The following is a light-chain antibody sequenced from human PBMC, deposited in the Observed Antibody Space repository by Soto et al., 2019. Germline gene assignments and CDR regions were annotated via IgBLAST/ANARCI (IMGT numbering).Light chain of an antibody. J-gene: IGKJ2*01. CDR2: GAS. CDR3: KHYCNSPPYT. Sequence: EIVVTQSPGTLSLSPGERATLSCRASQRVSSTYLAWYHHKPGQAPRLLIYGASRRATGVPDRFSGSGSVTDFTLTISRLEPENFALYYCKHYCNSPPYTFGHGTKLEIK. V-gene: IGKV3-20*01. CDR1: QRVSSTY.